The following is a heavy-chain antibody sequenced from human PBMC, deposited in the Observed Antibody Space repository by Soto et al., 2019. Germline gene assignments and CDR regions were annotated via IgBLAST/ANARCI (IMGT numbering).Heavy chain of an antibody. D-gene: IGHD6-13*01. CDR1: GFTFSSYG. V-gene: IGHV3-33*01. J-gene: IGHJ6*02. CDR3: ARDRRAAGKRHYGMDV. CDR2: IWYDGSNK. Sequence: QVQLVESGGGVVQPGRSLRLSCAASGFTFSSYGMHWVRQAPGKGLEWVAVIWYDGSNKYYADSVKGRFTISRDNSKNTLYLQMNSLRAEDTAVYYCARDRRAAGKRHYGMDVWGQGTTVTVSS.